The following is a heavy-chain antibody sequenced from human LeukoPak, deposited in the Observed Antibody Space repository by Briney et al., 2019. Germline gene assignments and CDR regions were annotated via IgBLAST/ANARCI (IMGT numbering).Heavy chain of an antibody. CDR3: AKDKGTYSSGFSVNWFDP. J-gene: IGHJ5*02. CDR1: GFTFSSYA. CDR2: ISGSGGST. V-gene: IGHV3-23*01. Sequence: GGSLRLSCAASGFTFSSYAMSWVRQAPGKGLEWVSAISGSGGSTYYADSVKGRFTISRDNSKNTLYLQMNSLRAEDTAVYYCAKDKGTYSSGFSVNWFDPWGQGTLVTVSS. D-gene: IGHD6-19*01.